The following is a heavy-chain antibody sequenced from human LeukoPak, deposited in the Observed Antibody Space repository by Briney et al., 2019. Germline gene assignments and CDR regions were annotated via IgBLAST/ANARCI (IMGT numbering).Heavy chain of an antibody. D-gene: IGHD3-3*01. CDR3: ARDRYDFWSGYLFDY. V-gene: IGHV3-30*03. Sequence: GGSLRLSCAVSGFTFSGFWMSWSRQAPGKGLEWVAVISYDGSNKYYADSVKGRFTISRDNSKNTLYLQMNSLRAEDTAVYYCARDRYDFWSGYLFDYWGQGTLVTVSS. CDR1: GFTFSGFW. CDR2: ISYDGSNK. J-gene: IGHJ4*02.